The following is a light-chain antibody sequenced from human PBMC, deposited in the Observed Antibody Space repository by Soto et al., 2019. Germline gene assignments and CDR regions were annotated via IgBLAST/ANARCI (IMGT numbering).Light chain of an antibody. CDR3: QQHGSSPRT. J-gene: IGKJ1*01. CDR2: GAS. CDR1: QSVTGSY. V-gene: IGKV3-20*01. Sequence: EIVLTQSPGTLSLSPGEGATLSCRASQSVTGSYLAWYQQKPGQAPRLLIYGASSRATGIPDRFSGSESGTYFFLTISRLEPEDFAVYYYQQHGSSPRTFGQGTKVEI.